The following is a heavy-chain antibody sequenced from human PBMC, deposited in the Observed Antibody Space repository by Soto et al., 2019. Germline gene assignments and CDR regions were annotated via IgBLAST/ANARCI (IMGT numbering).Heavy chain of an antibody. Sequence: PSETLSLTCAVYGGSFIGYYWSWIRQPPGKGLEWIGEINHSGSTNYNPSLKSRVTISVDTSKNQFSLKLSSVTAADTAVYYCARFGGGSYPYWGQGTLVTVSS. CDR1: GGSFIGYY. J-gene: IGHJ4*02. CDR2: INHSGST. D-gene: IGHD1-26*01. V-gene: IGHV4-34*01. CDR3: ARFGGGSYPY.